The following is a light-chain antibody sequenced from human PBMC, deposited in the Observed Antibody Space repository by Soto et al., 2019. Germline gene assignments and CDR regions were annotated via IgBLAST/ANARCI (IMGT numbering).Light chain of an antibody. CDR1: NSNVGGGYD. V-gene: IGLV1-40*01. CDR3: QTFDSSLTAVV. CDR2: GNN. Sequence: QSVLTQPPSVSGAPGQRVTISCTGSNSNVGGGYDVHWYQQFPGTVPRLLIYGNNDRPSGVPARFSVSKTGTAASLDITGLRAEDEADYYCQTFDSSLTAVVFGGGTKVTVL. J-gene: IGLJ2*01.